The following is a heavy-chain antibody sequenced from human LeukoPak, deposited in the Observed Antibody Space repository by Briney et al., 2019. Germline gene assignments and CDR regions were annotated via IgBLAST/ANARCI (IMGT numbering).Heavy chain of an antibody. CDR2: MNPNSGNT. CDR3: ARAYKDYVWGSYRYNPFDY. J-gene: IGHJ4*02. V-gene: IGHV1-8*03. CDR1: GYTFTGYY. Sequence: ASVKVSCKASGYTFTGYYMHWVRQAPGQGLEWMGWMNPNSGNTGYAQKFQGRVTITRNTSISTAYMELSSLRSEDTAVYYCARAYKDYVWGSYRYNPFDYWGQGTLVTVSS. D-gene: IGHD3-16*02.